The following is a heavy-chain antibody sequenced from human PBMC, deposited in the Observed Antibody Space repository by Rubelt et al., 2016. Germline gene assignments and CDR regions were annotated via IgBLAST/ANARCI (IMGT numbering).Heavy chain of an antibody. J-gene: IGHJ3*02. CDR2: IKQDGSEK. V-gene: IGHV3-7*05. CDR1: GFIFSNYW. Sequence: GGGLVQPGGSLRLSCAASGFIFSNYWMSWVRQAPGKGLEWVANIKQDGSEKYYVDSVKGRFTISRDNAKNSLYLQMNSLRVEDTAVYYCTTYTIGTDTFDIWGQGTMVTVSS. CDR3: TTYTIGTDTFDI. D-gene: IGHD1/OR15-1a*01.